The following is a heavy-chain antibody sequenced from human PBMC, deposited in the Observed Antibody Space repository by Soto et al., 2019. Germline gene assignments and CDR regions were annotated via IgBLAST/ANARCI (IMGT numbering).Heavy chain of an antibody. CDR2: ISSSSSTI. V-gene: IGHV3-48*01. D-gene: IGHD2-2*01. CDR1: GFTFCSYN. Sequence: GGSLRLSCAASGFTFCSYNMNWVRQAPGKGLEWVSYISSSSSTIYYADSVKGRFTISRDNAKNSLYLQMNSLRAEDTAVYYCAREYCSSTSCLNWFDPWGQATLVTVSS. CDR3: AREYCSSTSCLNWFDP. J-gene: IGHJ5*02.